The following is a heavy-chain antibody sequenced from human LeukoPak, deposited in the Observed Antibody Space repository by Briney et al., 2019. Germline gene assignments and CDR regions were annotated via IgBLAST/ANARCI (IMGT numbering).Heavy chain of an antibody. CDR1: GFTFTSIA. V-gene: IGHV3-23*01. J-gene: IGHJ4*02. CDR3: AKGQELDDGVFDS. D-gene: IGHD1-1*01. Sequence: GGSLRLSCAASGFTFTSIAMTWVRQAPGKGLEWVSTIRGIGDSTHYADSVKGRFIISRDKSKNMVYLQMNGLRAEDTAIYYCAKGQELDDGVFDSWGQGTLVTVSS. CDR2: IRGIGDST.